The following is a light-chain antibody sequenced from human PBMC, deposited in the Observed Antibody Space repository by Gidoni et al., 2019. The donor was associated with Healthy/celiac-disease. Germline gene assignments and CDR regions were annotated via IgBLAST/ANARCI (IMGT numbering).Light chain of an antibody. Sequence: EIVLTQSPATLSLSPGERATLSCRASQSVSSYLAWYQQKPGQPRRLLIYDASMRATGLPGRFSGSCPATDFTLTISRLEPEDFAVYYCQHRSNWHWTFGQGTKVEIK. V-gene: IGKV3D-11*02. CDR3: QHRSNWHWT. J-gene: IGKJ1*01. CDR2: DAS. CDR1: QSVSSY.